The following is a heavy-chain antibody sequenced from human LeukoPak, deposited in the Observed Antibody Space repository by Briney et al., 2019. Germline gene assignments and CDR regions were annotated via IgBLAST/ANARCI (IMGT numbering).Heavy chain of an antibody. CDR2: FDPEDGET. D-gene: IGHD3-10*01. CDR3: ATGKVIMVRGVISTDY. J-gene: IGHJ4*02. CDR1: GYTLTELS. Sequence: GASVKVSCKVSGYTLTELSMHWVRQAPGKGLEWMGGFDPEDGETIYAQKFQGRVTMTEDTSTDTAYMELSSLRSEDTAVYYCATGKVIMVRGVISTDYWGQGTLVTVSS. V-gene: IGHV1-24*01.